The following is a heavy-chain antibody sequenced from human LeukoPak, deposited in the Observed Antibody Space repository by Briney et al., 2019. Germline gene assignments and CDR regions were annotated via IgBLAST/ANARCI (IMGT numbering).Heavy chain of an antibody. D-gene: IGHD3-3*01. CDR3: ARDPNYYDFWSGYTTNNWFGP. Sequence: GGSLRLSCAASGFTFSSYAMHWVRQAPGKGLEWVAVISYDGSNKYYADSVKGRFTIPRDNSKSTLYLQMNSLRAEDTAVYYCARDPNYYDFWSGYTTNNWFGPWGQGTLVTVSS. CDR1: GFTFSSYA. CDR2: ISYDGSNK. J-gene: IGHJ5*02. V-gene: IGHV3-30-3*01.